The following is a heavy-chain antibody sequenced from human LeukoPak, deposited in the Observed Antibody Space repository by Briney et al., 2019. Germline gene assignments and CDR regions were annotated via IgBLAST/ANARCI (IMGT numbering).Heavy chain of an antibody. Sequence: PGGSLRLSCSASGFTFSGSWMHWVRQTAGKGLEWVSTISDSGASTYYAESVKGRFTIFRDNSKSTLYLQMNSLRAGDTAVYYCATPGGQLTSVFHYYYMDVWGKGTTVTVSS. D-gene: IGHD2-2*01. CDR2: ISDSGAST. CDR3: ATPGGQLTSVFHYYYMDV. CDR1: GFTFSGSW. J-gene: IGHJ6*03. V-gene: IGHV3-23*01.